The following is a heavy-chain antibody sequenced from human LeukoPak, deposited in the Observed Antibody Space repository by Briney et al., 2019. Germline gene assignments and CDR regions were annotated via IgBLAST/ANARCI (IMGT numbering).Heavy chain of an antibody. Sequence: PGRSLRLSCAASGFTFSSYAMHWVRQAPGKGLEWVAVISYDGSNKYYGDSVRGRFTISRDNSKNTLYLQMDSLRLEDTAVYYCVKDWGVLPDYTADGFDIWGPGTMVTVSS. D-gene: IGHD3-10*01. CDR2: ISYDGSNK. J-gene: IGHJ3*02. CDR1: GFTFSSYA. CDR3: VKDWGVLPDYTADGFDI. V-gene: IGHV3-30-3*01.